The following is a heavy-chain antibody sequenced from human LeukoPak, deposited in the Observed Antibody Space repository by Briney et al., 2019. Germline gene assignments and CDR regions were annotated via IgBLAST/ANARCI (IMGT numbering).Heavy chain of an antibody. CDR3: ARASTNSSSWYMDYYYYMDV. CDR2: INHSGST. CDR1: GGSFSGYY. D-gene: IGHD6-13*01. Sequence: SETLSLTCAVYGGSFSGYYWSWIRQPPGKGLEWIGEINHSGSTNYNPSLKSRVTISVDTSKDQFSLKLSSVTAADTAVYYCARASTNSSSWYMDYYYYMDVWGKGTTVTVSS. J-gene: IGHJ6*03. V-gene: IGHV4-34*01.